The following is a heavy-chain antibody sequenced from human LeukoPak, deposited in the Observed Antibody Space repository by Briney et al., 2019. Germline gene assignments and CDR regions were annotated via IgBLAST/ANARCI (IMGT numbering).Heavy chain of an antibody. D-gene: IGHD1-26*01. CDR1: GGSISSYY. V-gene: IGHV4-59*01. CDR3: ARRGGSPLGAFDI. CDR2: IYYTERP. J-gene: IGHJ3*02. Sequence: SETLSLTCTVPGGSISSYYWSWIRQPPGKGLEWIAYIYYTERPNYNPSLKSRVTISVDTSKNQFSLKVTSVTAADTAVYYCARRGGSPLGAFDIWGQGTMVTVSS.